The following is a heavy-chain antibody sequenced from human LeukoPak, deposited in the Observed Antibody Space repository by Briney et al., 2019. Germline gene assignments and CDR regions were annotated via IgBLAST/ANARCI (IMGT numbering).Heavy chain of an antibody. J-gene: IGHJ4*02. CDR1: GFTFSSYA. CDR2: ISYDRSNE. D-gene: IGHD3-9*01. V-gene: IGHV3-30-3*01. Sequence: GGSLRLSCAASGFTFSSYAMSWVRQAPGKGLEWVAVISYDRSNEYYADSVKGRFTISRDNSKNTLYLQMNSLKTEDTAVYYCARDRSLGNILTGYSDFWGQGTLVTVSS. CDR3: ARDRSLGNILTGYSDF.